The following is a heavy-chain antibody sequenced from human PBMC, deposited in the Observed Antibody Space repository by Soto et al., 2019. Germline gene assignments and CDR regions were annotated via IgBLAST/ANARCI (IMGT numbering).Heavy chain of an antibody. J-gene: IGHJ4*02. Sequence: RGESLKISCKGSGYTFPTYWIGWVRQLPGKGLEWMGLIYPDDSETKYSPSFRSQVTISVDKSISVTYLQWSSLKASDTAIYYCARHVTRGPVAEIDFWGQGTLVTSPQ. CDR3: ARHVTRGPVAEIDF. V-gene: IGHV5-51*01. CDR2: IYPDDSET. D-gene: IGHD6-19*01. CDR1: GYTFPTYW.